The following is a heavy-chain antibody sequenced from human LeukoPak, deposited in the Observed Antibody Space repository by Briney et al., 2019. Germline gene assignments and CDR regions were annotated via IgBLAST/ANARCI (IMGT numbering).Heavy chain of an antibody. CDR3: SRGSGWLPVY. V-gene: IGHV3-49*03. J-gene: IGHJ4*02. CDR1: GFTFGDYL. Sequence: GGSLRLSCTAPGFTFGDYLMSWFRQAPGKGLEWIGFISGGTTEYAASVKGRFTISRDDSTSIAYLQMNSLTTEDTAVYYCSRGSGWLPVYWGQGTLVTVSS. CDR2: ISGGTT. D-gene: IGHD6-19*01.